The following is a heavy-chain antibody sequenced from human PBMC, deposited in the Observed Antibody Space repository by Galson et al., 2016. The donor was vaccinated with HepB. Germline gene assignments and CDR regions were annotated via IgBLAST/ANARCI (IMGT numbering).Heavy chain of an antibody. CDR3: ARVSFRTLGY. CDR1: AISSGDYH. Sequence: ETLSLTCTVSAISSGDYHWAFIRQPPGKGLEWIGSFSNSGDTFYNPSLKSRVTMSRDTSKNQFSVSLSSVTAADTAVYFCARVSFRTLGYWGQGTPVTVSS. V-gene: IGHV4-39*07. J-gene: IGHJ4*02. CDR2: FSNSGDT.